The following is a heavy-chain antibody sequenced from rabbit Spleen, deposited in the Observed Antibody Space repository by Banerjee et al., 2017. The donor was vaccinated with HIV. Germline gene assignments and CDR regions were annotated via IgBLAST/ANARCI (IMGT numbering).Heavy chain of an antibody. Sequence: QSLEESGGGLVQPEGSLTLTCTTSGFSFSSNDYMCWVRQAPGKGLEWIVCIEAGSSGTTYYANWAKGRFTISKTSSTTVTLQKTSLTAADTATYFCARDVAGREDFNLLGQGTLVTVS. CDR1: GFSFSSNDY. D-gene: IGHD4-2*01. CDR2: IEAGSSGTT. CDR3: ARDVAGREDFNL. V-gene: IGHV1S40*01. J-gene: IGHJ4*01.